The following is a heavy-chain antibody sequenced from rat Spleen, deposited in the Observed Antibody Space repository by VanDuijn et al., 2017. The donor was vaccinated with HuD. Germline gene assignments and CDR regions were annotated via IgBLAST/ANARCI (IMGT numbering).Heavy chain of an antibody. CDR2: ISVSGGST. CDR3: AADSGLTGFAY. V-gene: IGHV5-19*01. CDR1: GFTFSNFG. Sequence: EVQLVESGGGLVQPGRSLKLSCAASGFTFSNFGMHWIRQAPTKGLEWVASISVSGGSTYYRDSVKGRFTLSRENSKSTLYLQMDSLRSEDTATYYCAADSGLTGFAYWGQGTLVTVSS. J-gene: IGHJ3*01. D-gene: IGHD4-1*01.